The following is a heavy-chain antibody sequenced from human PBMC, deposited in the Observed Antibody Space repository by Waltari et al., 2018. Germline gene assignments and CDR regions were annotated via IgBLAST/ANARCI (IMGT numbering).Heavy chain of an antibody. D-gene: IGHD3-3*01. V-gene: IGHV4-34*01. CDR3: ARVIRITIFGVVNYYFDY. J-gene: IGHJ4*02. CDR2: INHSGST. Sequence: QVQLQQWGAGLLKPSETLSLTCAVYGGSFSGYYWSWIRKPPGKGLEWIGEINHSGSTNYNPSLKSRVTISVDTSKNQFSLKLSSVTAADTAVYYCARVIRITIFGVVNYYFDYWGQGTLVTVSS. CDR1: GGSFSGYY.